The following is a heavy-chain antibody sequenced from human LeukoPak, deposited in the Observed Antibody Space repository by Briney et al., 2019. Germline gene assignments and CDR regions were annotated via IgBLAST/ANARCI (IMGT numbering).Heavy chain of an antibody. D-gene: IGHD3-10*01. J-gene: IGHJ4*02. CDR1: GGSFSGYY. V-gene: IGHV4-34*01. Sequence: SETLSLTCAVYGGSFSGYYWSWIRQPPGKGLEWIGEINHSGSTNYNPSLKSRVTISVDTSKNQFSLKLSSVTAADTAVYYCARVTRHPAGIWFGHYYFDYWGQGTLVTVSS. CDR2: INHSGST. CDR3: ARVTRHPAGIWFGHYYFDY.